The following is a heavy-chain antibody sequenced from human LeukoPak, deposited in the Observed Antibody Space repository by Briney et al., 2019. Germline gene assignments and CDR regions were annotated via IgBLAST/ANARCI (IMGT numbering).Heavy chain of an antibody. CDR3: AREDCSSTSCSPTGWFDP. CDR1: GYTFTSCY. Sequence: GASVKVSCKASGYTFTSCYMHWVRQAPGQGLEWMGIINPSGGSTSYAQKFQGRVTMTRDTSTSTVYMELSSLRSEDTAVYYCAREDCSSTSCSPTGWFDPWGQGTLVTVSS. J-gene: IGHJ5*02. D-gene: IGHD2-2*01. V-gene: IGHV1-46*01. CDR2: INPSGGST.